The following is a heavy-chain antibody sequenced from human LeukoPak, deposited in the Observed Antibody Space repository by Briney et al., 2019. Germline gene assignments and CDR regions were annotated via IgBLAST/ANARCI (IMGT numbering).Heavy chain of an antibody. Sequence: PSETLSLTCAVSGGSISSGGYSWSWIRQPPGKGLEWIGYIYHSGSTYYNPSLKSRVTISVDRSKNQFSLKLSSVTAADTAVYYCARDSKWVPDSSIFDYWGQGTLVTVSS. J-gene: IGHJ4*02. CDR2: IYHSGST. CDR3: ARDSKWVPDSSIFDY. CDR1: GGSISSGGYS. V-gene: IGHV4-30-2*01. D-gene: IGHD6-13*01.